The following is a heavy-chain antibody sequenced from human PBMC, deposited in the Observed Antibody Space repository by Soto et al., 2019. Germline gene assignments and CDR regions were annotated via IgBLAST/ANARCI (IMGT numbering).Heavy chain of an antibody. V-gene: IGHV3-72*01. CDR1: GFTLSDYY. J-gene: IGHJ3*01. D-gene: IGHD3-10*01. CDR2: SRDKANSFST. Sequence: PGGSLRLSCAVSGFTLSDYYIDWVRQAPGKGLEWLARSRDKANSFSTDYAASMKGRLSISRDDSESSVFLQMNSLRTEDTALYYCARTKSYGAYDVWGQGTVVIVSS. CDR3: ARTKSYGAYDV.